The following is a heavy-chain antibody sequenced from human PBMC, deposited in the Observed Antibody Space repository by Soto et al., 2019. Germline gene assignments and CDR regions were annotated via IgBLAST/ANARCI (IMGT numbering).Heavy chain of an antibody. V-gene: IGHV3-30*18. J-gene: IGHJ6*02. Sequence: QVQLVESGGGVVQPGRSLRLSCAASGFTFSSYGMHWVRQAPGKGLEWVSVISYDGSNKYYADSVKSRFTISRDNSKNTLYLQMNSLRAEDTAVYYCAKDGPRVVVVAATPAQDPYYGMDVWGQGTTVTVSS. CDR1: GFTFSSYG. CDR2: ISYDGSNK. D-gene: IGHD2-15*01. CDR3: AKDGPRVVVVAATPAQDPYYGMDV.